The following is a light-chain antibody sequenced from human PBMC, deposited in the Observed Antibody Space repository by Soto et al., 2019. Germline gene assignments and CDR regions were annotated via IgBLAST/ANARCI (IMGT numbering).Light chain of an antibody. J-gene: IGLJ1*01. Sequence: LTQPPSASGSPGQSVTISFTGTSSDVGAYNYVSWYQQHPGKAPKLIISEVSQRPSGVPDRFSGSKSGNTASLTVSGLQAEDEADYYCSSHAGSIHFYVFGTGTKVTVL. CDR2: EVS. CDR3: SSHAGSIHFYV. V-gene: IGLV2-8*01. CDR1: SSDVGAYNY.